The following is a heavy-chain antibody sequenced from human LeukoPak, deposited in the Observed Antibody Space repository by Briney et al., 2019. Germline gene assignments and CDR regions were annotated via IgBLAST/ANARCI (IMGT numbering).Heavy chain of an antibody. Sequence: GGSLRLSCAASGFTFSSYSMNWVRRAPGKGLEWVSSISSSSSYIYYADSVKGRFTISRDNAKNSLYLQMNSLRAEDTAVYYCARAGSSSGWYEDYWGQGTLVTVSS. CDR3: ARAGSSSGWYEDY. CDR2: ISSSSSYI. J-gene: IGHJ4*02. CDR1: GFTFSSYS. D-gene: IGHD6-19*01. V-gene: IGHV3-21*01.